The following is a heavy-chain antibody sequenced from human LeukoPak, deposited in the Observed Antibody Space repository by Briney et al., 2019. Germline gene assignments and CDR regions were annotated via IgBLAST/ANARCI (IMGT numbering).Heavy chain of an antibody. CDR3: ARGSNSVAY. J-gene: IGHJ4*02. Sequence: PSETLSLICTVSGGSISSTIYYWGWIRQPSGKGLEWIGSIDYSGSTYYNPSLKSQVTISVDTSKNQFSLNLSSVTAADTAVYYCARGSNSVAYWGQGTLVTVSS. CDR1: GGSISSTIYY. D-gene: IGHD4-23*01. V-gene: IGHV4-39*07. CDR2: IDYSGST.